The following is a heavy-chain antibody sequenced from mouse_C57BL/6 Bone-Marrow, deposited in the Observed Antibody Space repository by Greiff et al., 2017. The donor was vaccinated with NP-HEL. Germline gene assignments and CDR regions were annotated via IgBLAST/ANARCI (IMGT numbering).Heavy chain of an antibody. Sequence: VQLQQPGAELVMPGPSVPLSCKASCYTFTSYWMHWVKQRPGQGLEWLGEFAPSDSYTNYNQKFKGKSTLTVDTSSSTAYMQLSSLTSEDSAVYYCARRDHGWYFDVWGTGTTVT. CDR3: ARRDHGWYFDV. V-gene: IGHV1-69*01. CDR2: FAPSDSYT. CDR1: CYTFTSYW. D-gene: IGHD1-1*01. J-gene: IGHJ1*03.